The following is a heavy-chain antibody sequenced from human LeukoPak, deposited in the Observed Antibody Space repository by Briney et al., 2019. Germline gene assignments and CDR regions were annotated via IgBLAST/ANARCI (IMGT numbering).Heavy chain of an antibody. D-gene: IGHD3-10*01. CDR2: ISWNSGNI. CDR1: GFTFDDYA. J-gene: IGHJ3*02. Sequence: PGGSLRLSCAASGFTFDDYAMHWVRQAPGKGVEWVSGISWNSGNIGYADSVKGRFTISRDNAKNSLYLQMNSLRAEDTALYYCVKDRGGSGSDPGAFDIWGQGTMVTVSS. V-gene: IGHV3-9*01. CDR3: VKDRGGSGSDPGAFDI.